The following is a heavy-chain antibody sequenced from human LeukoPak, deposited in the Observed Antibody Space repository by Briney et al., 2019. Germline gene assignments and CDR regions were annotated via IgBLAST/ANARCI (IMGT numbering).Heavy chain of an antibody. CDR2: VSTDGSIT. V-gene: IGHV3-74*01. Sequence: GGSLRLSCAASGFTFSSYWMHWVRQAPGQGLVWVSRVSTDGSITTYADSVKGRFTISRDNAKNTLYLQMNSLRAEDTAVYYCARPGDGFDYWGQGTLVTVSS. CDR3: ARPGDGFDY. CDR1: GFTFSSYW. D-gene: IGHD3-10*01. J-gene: IGHJ4*02.